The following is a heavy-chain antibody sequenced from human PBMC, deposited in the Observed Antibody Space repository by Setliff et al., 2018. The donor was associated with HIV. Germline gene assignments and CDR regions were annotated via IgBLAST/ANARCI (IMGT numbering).Heavy chain of an antibody. J-gene: IGHJ4*02. CDR1: GGILTNYA. V-gene: IGHV1-69*06. CDR2: LIPVSDTP. CDR3: ARDLGGNNPSFDY. D-gene: IGHD3-16*01. Sequence: ASVKVSCKASGGILTNYAINWVRQAPGQGLEWLGRLIPVSDTPNFAQKFHGRVTFIADRSTDTAYMELTSLTSDDTAVYYCARDLGGNNPSFDYWGQGTLVTVSS.